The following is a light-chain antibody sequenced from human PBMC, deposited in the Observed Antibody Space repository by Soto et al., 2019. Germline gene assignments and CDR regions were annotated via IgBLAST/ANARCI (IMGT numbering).Light chain of an antibody. V-gene: IGLV1-40*01. CDR2: GNI. Sequence: QAVVTQPPSVSGAPGQRVTISCTGSSSNIGTGYDVHWYQQFPGTAPKLLIYGNINRPSGVPDRFSGSKSGTSASLAITGLQAEDEADYYCQSYDNSLSGWVFGGGTKVTVL. J-gene: IGLJ3*02. CDR1: SSNIGTGYD. CDR3: QSYDNSLSGWV.